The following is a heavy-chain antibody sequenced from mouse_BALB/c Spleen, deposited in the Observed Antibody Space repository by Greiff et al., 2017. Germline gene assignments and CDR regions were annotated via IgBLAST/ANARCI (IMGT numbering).Heavy chain of an antibody. D-gene: IGHD1-1*01. J-gene: IGHJ3*01. V-gene: IGHV2-6-7*01. CDR1: GFSLTGYG. CDR3: ARDDYYGSRAD. CDR2: IWGEGST. Sequence: VQVVESGPGLVAPSQSLSITCTASGFSLTGYGVNWVRQPPGKGLEWLGMIWGEGSTDYNSALKSRLSISKDNSKSQVFLKRNSLQTYDTARDYGARDDYYGSRADWGQGTLVTVSA.